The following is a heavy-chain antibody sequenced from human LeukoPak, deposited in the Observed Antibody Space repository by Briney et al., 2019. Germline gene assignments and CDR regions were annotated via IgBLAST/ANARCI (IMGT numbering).Heavy chain of an antibody. Sequence: GRSLRLSCAVSGFTFSDDYMTWIRQAPGEGLEWISFISYSGMTIYYADSVKGRFTISRDNAKNSLHLQMNSLRAEDTAVYYCARGRTGHHSYYYYYMDVWGQGTTVTVSS. CDR1: GFTFSDDY. D-gene: IGHD3/OR15-3a*01. V-gene: IGHV3-11*01. CDR3: ARGRTGHHSYYYYYMDV. J-gene: IGHJ6*03. CDR2: ISYSGMTI.